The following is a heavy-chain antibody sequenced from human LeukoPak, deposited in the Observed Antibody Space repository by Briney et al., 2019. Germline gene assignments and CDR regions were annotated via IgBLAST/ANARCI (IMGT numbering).Heavy chain of an antibody. CDR3: ASYSGIYSAFEI. CDR2: VYSRGSV. J-gene: IGHJ3*02. CDR1: GGSIAIRNYY. V-gene: IGHV4-39*06. D-gene: IGHD1-26*01. Sequence: SETLSLTCAVSGGSIAIRNYYWAWIRQSPGRGLEWLGTVYSRGSVCYDPSLKSRVTILVDMSKNHFALKLTSVTAADTAVYHCASYSGIYSAFEIWSQGTLATVSS.